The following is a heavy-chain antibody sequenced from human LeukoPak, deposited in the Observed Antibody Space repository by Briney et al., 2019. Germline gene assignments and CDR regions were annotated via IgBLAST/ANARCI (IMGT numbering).Heavy chain of an antibody. CDR1: GDSISSGDYY. V-gene: IGHV4-31*03. CDR3: ARYNYGSGSYSAFDY. CDR2: MSYSGST. D-gene: IGHD3-10*01. J-gene: IGHJ4*02. Sequence: SETLSLTCTVSGDSISSGDYYWSWIRQFPGKGLEWIGYMSYSGSTYYNPSLKSRITISVDTSKNQFSLKLSSVTAADTAVYYCARYNYGSGSYSAFDYWGQGTLVTVSS.